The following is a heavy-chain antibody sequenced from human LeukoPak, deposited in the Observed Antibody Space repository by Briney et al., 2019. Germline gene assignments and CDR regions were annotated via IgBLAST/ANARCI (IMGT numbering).Heavy chain of an antibody. CDR1: GYTFTGYY. CDR2: INPNSGGT. J-gene: IGHJ4*02. D-gene: IGHD3-3*01. CDR3: ATGIDFWSGYYNFDY. V-gene: IGHV1-2*02. Sequence: ASVKVSCKASGYTFTGYYMHWVRQAPGQGLEWMGWINPNSGGTNYAQKFQGRVTMTRDTSISTAYMELSRLRSDDTAVYYCATGIDFWSGYYNFDYLGQGTLVTVSS.